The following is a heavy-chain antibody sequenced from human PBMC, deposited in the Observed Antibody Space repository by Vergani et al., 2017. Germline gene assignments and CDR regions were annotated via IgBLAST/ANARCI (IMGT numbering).Heavy chain of an antibody. CDR2: IFSSGTN. Sequence: QVQLQESGPGLVKPSQTLSLSCTVSGGSVRTSIGYYWTWIRQPAGKTLEWIGEIFSSGTNNYNPSFKNRVTMSVDTSKNQFSLKLNSVTAADTAVYYWGRGSRAEGGIWPDKGGQGSLVTVSS. D-gene: IGHD3/OR15-3a*01. J-gene: IGHJ4*02. CDR1: GGSVRTSIGYY. CDR3: GRGSRAEGGIWPDK. V-gene: IGHV4-61*02.